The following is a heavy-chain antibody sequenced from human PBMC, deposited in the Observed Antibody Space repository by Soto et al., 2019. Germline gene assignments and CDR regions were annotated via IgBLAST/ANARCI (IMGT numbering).Heavy chain of an antibody. J-gene: IGHJ5*02. CDR1: GFTFSSYA. CDR3: AKDVYARVWDLPSSIAAHPVEFDP. CDR2: ISGSGGST. Sequence: PGGSLRLSCAASGFTFSSYAMSWVRQAPGKGLEWVSAISGSGGSTYYADSVKGRFTISRDNSKNTLYLQMNSLRAEDTAVYYCAKDVYARVWDLPSSIAAHPVEFDPWGQGTLVTVSS. V-gene: IGHV3-23*01. D-gene: IGHD6-6*01.